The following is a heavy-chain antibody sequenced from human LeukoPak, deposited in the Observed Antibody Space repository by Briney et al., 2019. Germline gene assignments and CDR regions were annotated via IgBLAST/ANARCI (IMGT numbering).Heavy chain of an antibody. J-gene: IGHJ4*02. D-gene: IGHD3-3*01. V-gene: IGHV4-4*07. Sequence: PSETLSLTCTVSGGSISSYCWSWIRQPAGKGLEWIGRIYTSGSTNYNPSLKSRVTMSVDTSKNQFSLKLSSVTAADTAVYYCARDVITIFGVVIISGYYFDYWGQGTLVTVSS. CDR1: GGSISSYC. CDR2: IYTSGST. CDR3: ARDVITIFGVVIISGYYFDY.